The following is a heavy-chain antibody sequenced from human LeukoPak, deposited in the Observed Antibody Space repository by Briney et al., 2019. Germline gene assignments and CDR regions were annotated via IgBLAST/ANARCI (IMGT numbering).Heavy chain of an antibody. CDR1: GRSISSYY. D-gene: IGHD2-2*01. V-gene: IGHV4-4*09. Sequence: SETLSLTCTVSGRSISSYYWSWIRQPPGKGLEGIGYIYTSGSTIYNPSLKSRVTISGDTSKYQFSLQLSYVTAADTAVYYCARAPPIVVVPAATWGWFDPSGQGTLVTVSS. CDR2: IYTSGST. CDR3: ARAPPIVVVPAATWGWFDP. J-gene: IGHJ5*02.